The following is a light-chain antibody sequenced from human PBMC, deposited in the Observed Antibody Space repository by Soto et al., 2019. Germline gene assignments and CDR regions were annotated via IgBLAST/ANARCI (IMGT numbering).Light chain of an antibody. Sequence: QSVLTKPPSASGTPGQRVTISCSGSNSNIGRNTVNWYQQLPGTAPKLLIYRNNQRPSGVPDRFSGSKSGTSASLAISGLQSDDESDYYCASWDDGLTGYVFGTGTKLTVL. CDR3: ASWDDGLTGYV. CDR2: RNN. CDR1: NSNIGRNT. V-gene: IGLV1-44*01. J-gene: IGLJ1*01.